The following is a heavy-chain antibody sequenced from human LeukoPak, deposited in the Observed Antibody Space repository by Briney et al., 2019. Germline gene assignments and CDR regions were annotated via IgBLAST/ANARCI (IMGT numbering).Heavy chain of an antibody. J-gene: IGHJ2*01. CDR1: GGSINSYY. CDR2: MYYSGST. D-gene: IGHD6-6*01. CDR3: ARDLGSSSSLWYFDL. V-gene: IGHV4-59*01. Sequence: SETLSLTCTVSGGSINSYYWSWIRQPPGKGLDWIGYMYYSGSTNYNPSLKSRVTISVDTSKNQFSLKLRSVTAADTAVYYCARDLGSSSSLWYFDLWGRGTLVTVSS.